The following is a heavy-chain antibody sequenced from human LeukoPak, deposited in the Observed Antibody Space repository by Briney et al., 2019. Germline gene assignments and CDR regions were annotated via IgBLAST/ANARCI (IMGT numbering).Heavy chain of an antibody. Sequence: ASVKVSCKASGYTFTGYYMHWVRQAPGQGLEWMGWISAYNGNTNYSQKLQGRVTMTTDKSTSTAYMELRSLRSDDTAVYYCARDQYSGSYYTYYYYYMDVWGKGTTVTVSS. CDR3: ARDQYSGSYYTYYYYYMDV. V-gene: IGHV1-18*04. J-gene: IGHJ6*03. CDR2: ISAYNGNT. D-gene: IGHD1-26*01. CDR1: GYTFTGYY.